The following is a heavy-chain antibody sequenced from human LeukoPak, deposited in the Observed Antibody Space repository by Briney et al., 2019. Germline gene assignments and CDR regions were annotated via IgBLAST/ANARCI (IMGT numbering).Heavy chain of an antibody. V-gene: IGHV3-11*01. J-gene: IGHJ4*02. Sequence: GGSLRLSCAASGFTFSDYYMSWIRQAPGKGLEWVSYISSSGSTIYYADSVRGRFTISRDNAKNSLYLQMNSLRAEDTAMYYCARQRGYSYGSGYYFDYWGQGTLVTVSS. D-gene: IGHD5-18*01. CDR3: ARQRGYSYGSGYYFDY. CDR2: ISSSGSTI. CDR1: GFTFSDYY.